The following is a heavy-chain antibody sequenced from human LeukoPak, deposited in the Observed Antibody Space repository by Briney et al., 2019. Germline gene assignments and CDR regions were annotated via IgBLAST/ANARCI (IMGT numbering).Heavy chain of an antibody. J-gene: IGHJ4*02. CDR3: ARGDPYSGTFDY. CDR1: GGTFSSYA. V-gene: IGHV1-69*04. D-gene: IGHD1-26*01. Sequence: SVKVSCKASGGTFSSYAISWVRQAPGQGLEWMGRIIPILGIANYAQKFQGRVTITADKSTSTAYMELSSLRSEDTAVYYCARGDPYSGTFDYWGQGTLVTVSS. CDR2: IIPILGIA.